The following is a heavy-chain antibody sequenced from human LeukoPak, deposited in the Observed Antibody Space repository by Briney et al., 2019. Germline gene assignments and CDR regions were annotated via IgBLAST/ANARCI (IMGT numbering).Heavy chain of an antibody. CDR3: ARDGGYGSYVSPSNWYFDL. CDR1: GFTVSSNY. CDR2: IYSGGST. V-gene: IGHV3-53*01. J-gene: IGHJ2*01. Sequence: GGSLRLSCAASGFTVSSNYMSWVRQAPRKGLEWVSVIYSGGSTYYADSVKGRFTISRDNSKNTLYLQMNNLRAEDTAVYYCARDGGYGSYVSPSNWYFDLWGRGTLVTVSS. D-gene: IGHD1-26*01.